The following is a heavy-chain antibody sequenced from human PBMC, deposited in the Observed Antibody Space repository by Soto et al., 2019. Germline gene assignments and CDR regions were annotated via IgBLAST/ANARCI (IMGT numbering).Heavy chain of an antibody. D-gene: IGHD3-22*01. J-gene: IGHJ4*02. CDR1: GFTVSSNY. V-gene: IGHV3-66*01. CDR3: ARDLYYYDSSGYRLAYSDY. CDR2: IYSGGST. Sequence: PGGSLRLSCAASGFTVSSNYMSWVRQAPGKGLEWVSVIYSGGSTYYADSVKGRFTISRDNSKNTLYLQMNSLRAEDTAVYYCARDLYYYDSSGYRLAYSDYWGQGTLVTVSS.